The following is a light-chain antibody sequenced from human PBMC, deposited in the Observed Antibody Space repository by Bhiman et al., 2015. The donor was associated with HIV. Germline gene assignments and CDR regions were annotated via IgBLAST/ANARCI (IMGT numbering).Light chain of an antibody. J-gene: IGLJ1*01. CDR3: SSYTSSTTPYV. CDR1: SSDIGFYDY. V-gene: IGLV2-14*03. CDR2: DVR. Sequence: QSALTQPASVSGSPGQSITISCTGTSSDIGFYDYVSWYQQHPGKAPKLIIYDVRKRPSGLSNRFSGSKSGDTASLTISGLQAEDEADYYCSSYTSSTTPYVFGTGTKVTVL.